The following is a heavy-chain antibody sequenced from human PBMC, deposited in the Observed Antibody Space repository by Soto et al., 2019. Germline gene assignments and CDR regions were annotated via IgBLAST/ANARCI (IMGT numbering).Heavy chain of an antibody. V-gene: IGHV3-15*01. Sequence: GGSLRLSCAASGFAFSNAWMSWVRQAPGKGLEWVGRIKSRTDGGTTDYAAPVKGRFTISRDDSENTLYLKMNSLKSEDTAVYYCTVRNSGSYFGSFDYWGQGALVTVSS. D-gene: IGHD1-26*01. CDR2: IKSRTDGGTT. CDR3: TVRNSGSYFGSFDY. J-gene: IGHJ4*02. CDR1: GFAFSNAW.